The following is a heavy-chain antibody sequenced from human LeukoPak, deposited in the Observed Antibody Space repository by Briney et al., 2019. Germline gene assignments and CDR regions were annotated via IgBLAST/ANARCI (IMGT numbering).Heavy chain of an antibody. CDR2: IRSKAYGGTT. CDR1: GFTFGDYA. Sequence: GGSLRLSCTASGFTFGDYAMSWFRQAPGKGLEWVGFIRSKAYGGTTEYAASVKGRFTISRDDSKSIAYLQMNSLKTEDTAVYYCTTPGIAAASHDYWGQGTLVTVSS. D-gene: IGHD6-13*01. V-gene: IGHV3-49*03. J-gene: IGHJ4*02. CDR3: TTPGIAAASHDY.